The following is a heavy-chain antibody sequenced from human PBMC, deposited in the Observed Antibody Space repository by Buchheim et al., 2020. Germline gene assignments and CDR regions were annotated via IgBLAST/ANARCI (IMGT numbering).Heavy chain of an antibody. CDR1: GFTFSNYV. CDR2: ISGTGINT. D-gene: IGHD2/OR15-2a*01. J-gene: IGHJ4*02. Sequence: EVQVLESGGDLVQPGGSLRLSCAASGFTFSNYVMSWIRQAPGMGLEWVSGISGTGINTYYADSVKGRFTISRDNSKNKLYLHMNSLRAEDTAVYYCAKSPKSVIPSTLDYWGQGTL. CDR3: AKSPKSVIPSTLDY. V-gene: IGHV3-23*01.